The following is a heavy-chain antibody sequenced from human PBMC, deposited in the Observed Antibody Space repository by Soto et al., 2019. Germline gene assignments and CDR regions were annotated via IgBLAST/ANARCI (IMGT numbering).Heavy chain of an antibody. CDR1: GYTFTSYG. CDR2: INPNSGGT. CDR3: ARASSAAGGEGYYYYGMDV. J-gene: IGHJ6*02. V-gene: IGHV1-2*04. D-gene: IGHD6-13*01. Sequence: VASVKVSCKASGYTFTSYGISWVRQAPGQGLEWMGWINPNSGGTNYAQKFQGWVTMTRDTSISTAYMELSRLRSDDTAVYYCARASSAAGGEGYYYYGMDVWGQGTTVTVSS.